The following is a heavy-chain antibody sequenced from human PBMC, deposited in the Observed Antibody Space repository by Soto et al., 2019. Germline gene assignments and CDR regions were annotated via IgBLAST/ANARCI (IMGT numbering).Heavy chain of an antibody. D-gene: IGHD2-2*01. Sequence: SETLSLTCAVYGGSFSGYYWSWIRQPPGKGLEWIGEINHSGSTNYNPSLKSRVTISVDTSKNQFSLKLSSVTAADTAVYYCARGGQVCSSTSCHRYYYMAVWGKGTRVTVSS. V-gene: IGHV4-34*01. CDR2: INHSGST. CDR1: GGSFSGYY. J-gene: IGHJ6*03. CDR3: ARGGQVCSSTSCHRYYYMAV.